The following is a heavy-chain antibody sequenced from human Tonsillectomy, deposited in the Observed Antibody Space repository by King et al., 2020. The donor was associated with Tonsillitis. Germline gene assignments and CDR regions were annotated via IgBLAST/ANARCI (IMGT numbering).Heavy chain of an antibody. J-gene: IGHJ1*01. CDR2: IRGKSKNYAT. Sequence: VQLVESGGGLVQTGGSLRLSCAASGFIFSDSAIHWVRQASGKGLEWVAYIRGKSKNYATAYAESVKGRLTISRIDSESTAYLQMNRLKVEDTAVYYCIRHVAYDQPYCWCQRTGVTVSRACIQGPSVSPLAPSSRRIAEGTAALCCLVKEYF. CDR3: IRHVAYDQPYCWCQRTGVTVSRACIQGPSVSPLAPSSRRIAEGTAALCCLVKEYF. CDR1: GFIFSDSA. D-gene: IGHD2-8*02. V-gene: IGHV3-73*01.